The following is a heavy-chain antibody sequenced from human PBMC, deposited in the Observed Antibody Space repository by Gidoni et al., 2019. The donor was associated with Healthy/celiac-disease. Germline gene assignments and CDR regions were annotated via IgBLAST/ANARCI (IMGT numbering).Heavy chain of an antibody. Sequence: EVQLVESGGGLVKPGRSLRLSCPASGFTFGDYAMSWFRQAPGKGLEWVGFIRSKAYGGTTEYAASVKGRFTISRDDSKSIAYLQMNSLKTEDTAVYYCTRVGMVAAATHLGYNWGQGTLVTVSS. CDR2: IRSKAYGGTT. J-gene: IGHJ4*02. CDR1: GFTFGDYA. D-gene: IGHD6-13*01. CDR3: TRVGMVAAATHLGYN. V-gene: IGHV3-49*05.